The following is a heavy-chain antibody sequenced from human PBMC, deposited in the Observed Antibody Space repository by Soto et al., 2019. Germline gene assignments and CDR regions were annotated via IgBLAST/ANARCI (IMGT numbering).Heavy chain of an antibody. CDR3: AGAGHGDLYGLYV. D-gene: IGHD4-17*01. CDR1: GGSISSSNYY. J-gene: IGHJ6*02. V-gene: IGHV4-39*01. CDR2: IFYTRNT. Sequence: QLQLQESGPRLVKLSETLSLTCTVSGGSISSSNYYWAWIRQPPGKGLEWIGSIFYTRNTYYNPSLKSRVTISVDASKNQFSLKLTSVTAADTALYYCAGAGHGDLYGLYVWGQGTTVTVSS.